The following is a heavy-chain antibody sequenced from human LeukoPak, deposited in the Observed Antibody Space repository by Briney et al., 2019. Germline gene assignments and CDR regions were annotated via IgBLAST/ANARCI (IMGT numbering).Heavy chain of an antibody. CDR1: GFTFSHYW. CDR2: TNSDGSST. V-gene: IGHV3-74*01. J-gene: IGHJ3*02. Sequence: GGSLRLSCAAPGFTFSHYWMQWGRQAPGKGLVWVSRTNSDGSSTTYADSVKGRFTISRDNAKNTLYLQMNSLRAEDTAEYYCARVWGSDAFDIWGQRTMVTVSS. CDR3: ARVWGSDAFDI. D-gene: IGHD3-16*01.